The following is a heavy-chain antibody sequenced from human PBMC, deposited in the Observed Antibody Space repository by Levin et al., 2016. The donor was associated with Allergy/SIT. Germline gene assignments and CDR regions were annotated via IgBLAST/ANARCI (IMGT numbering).Heavy chain of an antibody. J-gene: IGHJ6*02. V-gene: IGHV1-2*02. Sequence: ASVKVSCKASGYTFTGYYMHWVRQAPGQGLEWMGWINPNSGGTNYAQKFQGRVTMTRDTSISTAYMELSRLRSDDTAVYYCARDLLLTDSTIFGVVIWEGYGMDVWGQGTTVTVSS. CDR1: GYTFTGYY. CDR3: ARDLLLTDSTIFGVVIWEGYGMDV. D-gene: IGHD3-3*01. CDR2: INPNSGGT.